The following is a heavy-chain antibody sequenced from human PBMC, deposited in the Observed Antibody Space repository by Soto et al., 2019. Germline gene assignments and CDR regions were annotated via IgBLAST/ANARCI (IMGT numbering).Heavy chain of an antibody. CDR3: ARVRIAAAAPSYYYYYGMDV. V-gene: IGHV4-59*01. CDR1: GGSISSYY. Sequence: SETLSLTCTVSGGSISSYYWSWIRQPPGKGLEWIGYIYYSGSTNYNPSLKSRVTISVDTSKNQFSLKLSSVTAADTAVYYCARVRIAAAAPSYYYYYGMDVWGPGTTVTVSS. D-gene: IGHD6-13*01. J-gene: IGHJ6*02. CDR2: IYYSGST.